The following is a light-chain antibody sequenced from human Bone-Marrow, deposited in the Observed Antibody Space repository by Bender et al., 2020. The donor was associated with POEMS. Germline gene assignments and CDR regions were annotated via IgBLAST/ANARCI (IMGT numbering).Light chain of an antibody. J-gene: IGLJ3*02. Sequence: QSALTQPRSVSGSPGQSVTISCTGASSDVGDYSYVSWYQQHPGKAPKLMMYDVSKRPSGVPDRFSGSRSGNTASLTISGLQAEDEADYYCCSYKGSYTWVFGGGTKVIVL. CDR3: CSYKGSYTWV. CDR1: SSDVGDYSY. V-gene: IGLV2-11*01. CDR2: DVS.